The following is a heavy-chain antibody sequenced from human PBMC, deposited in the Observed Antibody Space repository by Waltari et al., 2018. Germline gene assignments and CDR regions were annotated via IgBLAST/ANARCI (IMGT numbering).Heavy chain of an antibody. CDR1: GFTFSSYA. D-gene: IGHD2-15*01. J-gene: IGHJ5*02. V-gene: IGHV3-23*01. Sequence: EVQPLESGGGLVQPGGSLRLSCAASGFTFSSYAMSWVRQAPGKGLEGVSAISGSGGRTYYADSVKGRFTISRDNSKNTLYLQMNSLRAEDTAVYYCAKDLGYCSGGSCYPNWFDPWGQGTLVTVSS. CDR2: ISGSGGRT. CDR3: AKDLGYCSGGSCYPNWFDP.